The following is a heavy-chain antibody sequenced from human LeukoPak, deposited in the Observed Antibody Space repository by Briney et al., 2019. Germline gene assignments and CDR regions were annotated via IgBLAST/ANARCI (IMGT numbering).Heavy chain of an antibody. CDR3: ARDPYCGGECYGNYYYYYMDV. V-gene: IGHV1-2*02. CDR1: GYTFTGYY. Sequence: ASVKVSCKASGYTFTGYYMHWVRQAPGQGLEWMGWINPNIGGTNYAQKFQGRVTMTRDTSISTAYMELSRLRSDDTAVYYCARDPYCGGECYGNYYYYYMDVWGKGTTVTVSS. D-gene: IGHD2-21*01. J-gene: IGHJ6*03. CDR2: INPNIGGT.